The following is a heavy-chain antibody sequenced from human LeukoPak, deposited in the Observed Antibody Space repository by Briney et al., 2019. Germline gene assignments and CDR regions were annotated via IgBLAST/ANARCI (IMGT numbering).Heavy chain of an antibody. D-gene: IGHD6-13*01. V-gene: IGHV4-59*01. Sequence: SETLSLTCTVSGGSISSYYWSWIRQPPGKGLEWIGYIYYSGSTNYNPSLKSRVTISVDTSKNQFSLKLSSVTAADTAVYYCARDYSSSWFYTDAFDIWGQGTMVTVSS. CDR3: ARDYSSSWFYTDAFDI. CDR1: GGSISSYY. CDR2: IYYSGST. J-gene: IGHJ3*02.